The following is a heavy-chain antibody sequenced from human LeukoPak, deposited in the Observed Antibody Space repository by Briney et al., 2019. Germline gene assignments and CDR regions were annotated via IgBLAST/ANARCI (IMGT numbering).Heavy chain of an antibody. CDR2: IYYSAST. Sequence: PSETLSLTCTVSGGSISSYHWSWIRQPPGKGLEWIGYIYYSASTNYNPSLKSRVTISVDTSKNQFSLKLSSVTAADTAVYYCARVVPHQLLSVASYFDYWGQGTLVTVSS. J-gene: IGHJ4*02. D-gene: IGHD2-2*01. V-gene: IGHV4-59*01. CDR1: GGSISSYH. CDR3: ARVVPHQLLSVASYFDY.